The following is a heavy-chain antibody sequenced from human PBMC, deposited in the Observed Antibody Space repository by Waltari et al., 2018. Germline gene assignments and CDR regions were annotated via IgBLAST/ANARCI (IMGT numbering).Heavy chain of an antibody. CDR2: IYFSGST. V-gene: IGHV4-39*01. D-gene: IGHD1-7*01. Sequence: QLQLQESGPGLVKPSETLSLTCTVSGGSISSTNYSWGCIRQTPGKGLEWIGSIYFSGSTYYNPTLKSRVIISADTSKNQFTLKLTSLTAADTAVFFCARVWGVTGTGDYWGQGTL. CDR1: GGSISSTNYS. J-gene: IGHJ4*02. CDR3: ARVWGVTGTGDY.